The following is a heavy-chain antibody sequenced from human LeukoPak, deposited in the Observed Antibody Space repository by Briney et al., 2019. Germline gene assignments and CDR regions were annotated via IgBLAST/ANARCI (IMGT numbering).Heavy chain of an antibody. CDR2: ISYDGSNK. V-gene: IGHV3-30-3*01. J-gene: IGHJ4*02. CDR3: ARVEDTVATPIDY. D-gene: IGHD5-12*01. Sequence: PGRSLRLSCAASGFTFSSYAMHWVRQAPGKGLEWVAVISYDGSNKYYADSVKGRFTISRDNSKNTLYLQMNSLRAEDTAVYYCARVEDTVATPIDYWGQGTLVTVSS. CDR1: GFTFSSYA.